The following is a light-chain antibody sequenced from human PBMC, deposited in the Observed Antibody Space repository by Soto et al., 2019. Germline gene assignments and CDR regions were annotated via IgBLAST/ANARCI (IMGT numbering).Light chain of an antibody. CDR1: QSVRSNY. J-gene: IGKJ4*01. Sequence: EIVLTQSPGTLSLSSGERATLSCRASQSVRSNYLAWYQQKPGQAPRLLIYGASSRATGIPHRFGGSGSGTDFTLTISILEPEDFAVYYCQQYASSPLTFGGGTKVEIK. V-gene: IGKV3-20*01. CDR2: GAS. CDR3: QQYASSPLT.